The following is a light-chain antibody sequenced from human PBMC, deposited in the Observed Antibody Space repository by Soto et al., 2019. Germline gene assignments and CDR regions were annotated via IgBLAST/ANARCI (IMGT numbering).Light chain of an antibody. V-gene: IGLV2-14*03. CDR3: SSYTTSSTLV. J-gene: IGLJ2*01. Sequence: QSALTQPASVSGSPGQSITISCTGTTYDIGYYDYVSWYQQHPGKAPKLIIYDVTYRPSGASDRFSGSKSGNTASLTISRLQAEDEAEYYCSSYTTSSTLVFGGGTKLTVL. CDR2: DVT. CDR1: TYDIGYYDY.